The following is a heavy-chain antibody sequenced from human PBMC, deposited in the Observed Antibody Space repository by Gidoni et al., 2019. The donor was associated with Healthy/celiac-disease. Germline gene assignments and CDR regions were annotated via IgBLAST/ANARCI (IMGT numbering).Heavy chain of an antibody. CDR2: ISWNSGSI. D-gene: IGHD2-21*01. CDR3: AKQGGEGHYGMDV. CDR1: GFTFDDYA. V-gene: IGHV3-9*01. J-gene: IGHJ6*02. Sequence: EVQLVESGGGLVQPGRSLRLSCAASGFTFDDYAMHWVRQAPGKGLEWVSGISWNSGSIGYADSVKGRFTISRDNAKNSLYLQMNSLRAEDTALYYCAKQGGEGHYGMDVWGQGTTVTVSS.